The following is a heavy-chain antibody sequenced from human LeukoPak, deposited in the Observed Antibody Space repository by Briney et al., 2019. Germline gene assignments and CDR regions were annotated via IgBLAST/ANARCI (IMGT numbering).Heavy chain of an antibody. V-gene: IGHV4-34*01. Sequence: GSLRLSCAASGFTFSSYAMSWVRQAPGKGLEWIGEINHSGSTNYNPSLKSRVTISVDTSKNQFSLKLSSVTAADTAVYYCARDLPRIDGMDVWGQGTTVTVSS. D-gene: IGHD3-16*02. CDR1: GFTFSSYA. J-gene: IGHJ6*02. CDR3: ARDLPRIDGMDV. CDR2: INHSGST.